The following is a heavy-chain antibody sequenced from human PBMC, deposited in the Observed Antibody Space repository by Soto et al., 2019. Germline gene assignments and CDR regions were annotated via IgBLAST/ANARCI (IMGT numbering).Heavy chain of an antibody. Sequence: QVQLVQSGAEVKKPGSSVKVSCKASGGTFSSYAISWVRQAPGQGLEWMGGIIPIFGTANYAQKFQGRVTITADEATSTAYMELSSLRSEDTAVYYCARAGIVGATDYYYGMDVWGQGTTVTVSS. CDR2: IIPIFGTA. CDR1: GGTFSSYA. J-gene: IGHJ6*02. D-gene: IGHD1-26*01. V-gene: IGHV1-69*01. CDR3: ARAGIVGATDYYYGMDV.